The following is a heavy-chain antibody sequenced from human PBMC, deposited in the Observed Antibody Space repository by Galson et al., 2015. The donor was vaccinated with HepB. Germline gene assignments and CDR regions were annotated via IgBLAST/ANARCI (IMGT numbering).Heavy chain of an antibody. CDR1: GFTFHEYT. V-gene: IGHV3-43*01. CDR3: ARSIGVPEGDEEYYGMDV. CDR2: ISWDAHFT. D-gene: IGHD3-16*01. Sequence: SLRLSCAASGFTFHEYTMHWVRQAPGKGLEWVSLISWDAHFTYYGDSMKGRFTISRDNSKNSLYLQMNSLRTEDTALYYCARSIGVPEGDEEYYGMDVWGQGTTVTVSS. J-gene: IGHJ6*02.